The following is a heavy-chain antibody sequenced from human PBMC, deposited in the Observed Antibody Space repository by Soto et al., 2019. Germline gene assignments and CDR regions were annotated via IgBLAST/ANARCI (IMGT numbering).Heavy chain of an antibody. J-gene: IGHJ4*02. D-gene: IGHD3-22*01. CDR2: IIPIFGTA. Sequence: QVQLGQSGAEVKKPGSSVKVSCKASGGTFSSYAISWVRQAPGQGLEWMGGIIPIFGTANYAQKFQGRVTITADESTSTAYMELSSLRSEDTAVYYCARETRANYYDSSGYYHFDYWGQGTLVTVSS. CDR3: ARETRANYYDSSGYYHFDY. CDR1: GGTFSSYA. V-gene: IGHV1-69*01.